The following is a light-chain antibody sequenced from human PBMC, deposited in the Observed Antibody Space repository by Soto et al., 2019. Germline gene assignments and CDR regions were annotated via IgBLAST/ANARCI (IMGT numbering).Light chain of an antibody. CDR1: QSVSSNY. V-gene: IGKV3-20*01. CDR2: GAS. J-gene: IGKJ4*01. CDR3: QQYGSSPLT. Sequence: EIVVTQSPCTVSFSPLERSTLSCRASQSVSSNYLAWYQQNPGQAPRLLLFGASNRATGIPDRFSGSGSGTDFTLIISRLEPEDFAVYYCQQYGSSPLTFGGGTKVDIK.